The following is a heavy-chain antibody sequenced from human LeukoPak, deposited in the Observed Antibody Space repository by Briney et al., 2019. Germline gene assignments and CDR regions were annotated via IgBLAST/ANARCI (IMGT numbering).Heavy chain of an antibody. V-gene: IGHV4-59*01. CDR3: AREGGYDVFDY. D-gene: IGHD5-12*01. CDR1: GGSISGYY. J-gene: IGHJ4*02. CDR2: IYYSGST. Sequence: PSETLSLTCTVSGGSISGYYWSWIRQPPGKGLEWIGYIYYSGSTNYNPSLKSRVTISVDTSKNQFSLKLSSVTAADTAVYYCAREGGYDVFDYWGQGTLVTVSS.